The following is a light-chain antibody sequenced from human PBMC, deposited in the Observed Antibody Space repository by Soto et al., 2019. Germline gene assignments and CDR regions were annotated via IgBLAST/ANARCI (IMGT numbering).Light chain of an antibody. V-gene: IGKV3D-7*01. CDR1: QSVSSSY. J-gene: IGKJ4*01. CDR3: QQYYNLPRT. CDR2: GAS. Sequence: EIVMTQSPATLSLSPGERATLSCRASQSVSSSYLSWYQQKPGQAPRLLIYGASTRATGIPARFSGSGSGTDFTLTISSLQPEDFAVYYCQQYYNLPRTFGGGTKVDIK.